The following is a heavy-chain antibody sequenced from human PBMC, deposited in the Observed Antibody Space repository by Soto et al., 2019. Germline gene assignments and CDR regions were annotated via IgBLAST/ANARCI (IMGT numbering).Heavy chain of an antibody. CDR1: GFTFSSYA. CDR3: AKGGSITIFGVALNYYFDY. V-gene: IGHV3-23*01. Sequence: GGSLSLSCAASGFTFSSYAMSWVRQAPGKGLEWVSAISGSGGSTYYADSVKGRFTISRDNSKNTLYLQMNSLRAEDTAVYYCAKGGSITIFGVALNYYFDYWGQGTLVTVSS. J-gene: IGHJ4*02. CDR2: ISGSGGST. D-gene: IGHD3-3*01.